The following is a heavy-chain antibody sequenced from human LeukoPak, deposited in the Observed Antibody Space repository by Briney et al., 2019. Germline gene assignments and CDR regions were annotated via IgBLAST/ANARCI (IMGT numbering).Heavy chain of an antibody. CDR1: GFTFSSYG. D-gene: IGHD3-22*01. CDR2: ISGSGAST. J-gene: IGHJ5*02. V-gene: IGHV3-23*01. Sequence: PGGSLRLSCAASGFTFSSYGMSWVRQAPGKGLEWVSAISGSGASTYYADSVKGRFTISRDNSKNTLYLQMNSLRAEDTAVYYCAKGLGRQVNWFDPWGQGTLVTVSS. CDR3: AKGLGRQVNWFDP.